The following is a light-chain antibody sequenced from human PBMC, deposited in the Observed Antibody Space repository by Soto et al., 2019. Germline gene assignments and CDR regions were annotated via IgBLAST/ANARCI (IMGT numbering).Light chain of an antibody. CDR3: QHRSNWPS. V-gene: IGKV3-11*01. Sequence: EIVLTQSPATLSLSPGERATLSCRASQSVSSYLACYQQKPGQAPSLLIYDASNRATGIQARFSGSGSGTDFTLTISSLEPEDFAVYYCQHRSNWPSFGPGTKVDIK. J-gene: IGKJ3*01. CDR2: DAS. CDR1: QSVSSY.